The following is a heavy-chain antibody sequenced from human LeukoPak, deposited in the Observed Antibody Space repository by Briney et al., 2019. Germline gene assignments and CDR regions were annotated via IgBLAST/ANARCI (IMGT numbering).Heavy chain of an antibody. V-gene: IGHV4-34*01. Sequence: SETLSLTCAVYGGSFSGYYWSWIRQPPGKGLEWIGEINHSGSTNYNPSLKSRVTISVDTSKNRFSLKLSSVTAADTAVYYCARAHYYYYYYMDVWGKGTTVTVSS. J-gene: IGHJ6*03. CDR2: INHSGST. CDR3: ARAHYYYYYYMDV. CDR1: GGSFSGYY.